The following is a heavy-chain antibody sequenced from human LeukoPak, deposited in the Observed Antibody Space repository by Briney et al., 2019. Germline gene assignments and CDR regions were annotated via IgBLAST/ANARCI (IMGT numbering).Heavy chain of an antibody. J-gene: IGHJ4*02. V-gene: IGHV3-48*04. CDR3: ARVYYGGNSDY. Sequence: GGSLRLSCAASGFTFSSYSMNWVRQAPGKGLEWVSYISSSSSTIYYADSVKGRFTISRDNAKNSLYLQMNSLRAEDTAAYYCARVYYGGNSDYWGQGTLVTVSS. D-gene: IGHD4-23*01. CDR1: GFTFSSYS. CDR2: ISSSSSTI.